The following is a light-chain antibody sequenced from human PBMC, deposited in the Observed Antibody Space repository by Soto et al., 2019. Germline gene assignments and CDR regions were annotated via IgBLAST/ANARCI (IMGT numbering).Light chain of an antibody. CDR3: LSHRSGDSHV. CDR1: ISDIGAYNY. CDR2: GVT. J-gene: IGLJ1*01. V-gene: IGLV2-14*01. Sequence: QCLLTQPAPVSGSPGQSITISCTGTISDIGAYNYVSWYQQYPGKAPKLMIYGVTNRPSGVSNRFSGSKTGNTASLTISGLQAEDEADYYCLSHRSGDSHVFGTGTKVTVL.